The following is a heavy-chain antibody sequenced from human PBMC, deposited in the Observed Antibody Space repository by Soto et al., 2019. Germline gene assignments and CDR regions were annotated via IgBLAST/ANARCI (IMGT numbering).Heavy chain of an antibody. D-gene: IGHD6-19*01. Sequence: SETLSLTCTVSGGSISSYFWSWIRQPPGKGLEWIGYIYYSESTNYNPSLKSRVTISVDTSKNQFSLKLSSVTAADTAVYYCARDRGLGRGWYGWFDPWGQGTLVTVSS. CDR1: GGSISSYF. V-gene: IGHV4-59*01. CDR3: ARDRGLGRGWYGWFDP. J-gene: IGHJ5*02. CDR2: IYYSEST.